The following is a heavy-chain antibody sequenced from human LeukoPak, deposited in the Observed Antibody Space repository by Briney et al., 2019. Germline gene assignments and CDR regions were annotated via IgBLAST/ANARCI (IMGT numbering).Heavy chain of an antibody. V-gene: IGHV4-31*03. J-gene: IGHJ4*02. CDR3: ARRDIVATITDY. CDR2: IYHSGST. D-gene: IGHD5-12*01. CDR1: GGSISSGGYY. Sequence: SETLSLTCTVSGGSISSGGYYWSWIRQHPGKGLEWIGYIYHSGSTYYNPSLKSRVTISVDTSKNQFSLKLSSVTAADTAVYYCARRDIVATITDYWGQGTLVTVSS.